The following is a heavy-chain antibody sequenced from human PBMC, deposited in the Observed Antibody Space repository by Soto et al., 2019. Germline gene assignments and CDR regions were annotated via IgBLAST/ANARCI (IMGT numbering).Heavy chain of an antibody. Sequence: SLKISCKVSVYSFSSHWVGWVRQMPGKGLDWMGIIYPGDSDTRYSPSFQGQVTLSADKSINTAYLQWSSLKASDTAIYYCARQGNGAEGFDLWGQGTLVTVSS. CDR2: IYPGDSDT. D-gene: IGHD4-17*01. CDR3: ARQGNGAEGFDL. J-gene: IGHJ4*02. V-gene: IGHV5-51*01. CDR1: VYSFSSHW.